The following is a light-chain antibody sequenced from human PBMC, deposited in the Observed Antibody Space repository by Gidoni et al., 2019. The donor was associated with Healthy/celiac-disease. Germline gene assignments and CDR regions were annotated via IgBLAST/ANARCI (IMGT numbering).Light chain of an antibody. V-gene: IGKV3-11*01. CDR1: QSVSRY. CDR2: DAS. CDR3: QQRSNWPPMYT. Sequence: EIVLTQSPATLSFSPGERATLSCRASQSVSRYLAWYQQKPGQAPRLLIYDASNRATGIPARFSGSGSGTDFTLTISSLEPEDFAVYYCQQRSNWPPMYTFGQGTKLEIK. J-gene: IGKJ2*01.